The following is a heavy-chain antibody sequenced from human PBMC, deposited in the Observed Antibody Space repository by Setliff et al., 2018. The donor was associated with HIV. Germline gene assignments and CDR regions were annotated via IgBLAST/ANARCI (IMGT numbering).Heavy chain of an antibody. Sequence: GGSLRLSCAASGFSFSSYTMNWVRQTPGKGLEWVSSIDRGHNYMYYADSVKGRFTISRDNAKNSLYLEMNSLRADDTAVYYCARDLGFGYHYRSGSVYFDYWGQGTLVTVSS. CDR1: GFSFSSYT. CDR2: IDRGHNYM. V-gene: IGHV3-21*01. J-gene: IGHJ4*02. D-gene: IGHD3-10*01. CDR3: ARDLGFGYHYRSGSVYFDY.